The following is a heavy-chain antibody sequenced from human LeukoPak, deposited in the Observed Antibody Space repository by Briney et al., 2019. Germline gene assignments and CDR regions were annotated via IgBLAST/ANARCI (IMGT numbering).Heavy chain of an antibody. CDR3: ARQGVRRWYY. D-gene: IGHD5-24*01. J-gene: IGHJ4*02. CDR1: GYSISRGYS. CDR2: IYHSGST. Sequence: SETLSLTCTVSGYSISRGYSWGWIRQPPGRGLEWIGNIYHSGSTNYNPSLKSRVTISVDTSKNQFSLKLSSVTAADTAVYYCARQGVRRWYYWGQGTLVTVSS. V-gene: IGHV4-38-2*02.